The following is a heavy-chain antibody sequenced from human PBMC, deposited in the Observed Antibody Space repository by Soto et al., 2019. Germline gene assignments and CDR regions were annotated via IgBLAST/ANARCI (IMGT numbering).Heavy chain of an antibody. CDR3: ARALYYYGSGSYVHEFDY. CDR2: INPSGGST. CDR1: GYTFTSYY. J-gene: IGHJ4*02. V-gene: IGHV1-46*01. D-gene: IGHD3-10*01. Sequence: ASVKVSCKASGYTFTSYYMHWVRQAPGQGLEWIGKINPSGGSTSYAQKFQGRVTMTRDTSTSTVYMELSSLRAEDTAVYYCARALYYYGSGSYVHEFDYWGQGTLVTVSS.